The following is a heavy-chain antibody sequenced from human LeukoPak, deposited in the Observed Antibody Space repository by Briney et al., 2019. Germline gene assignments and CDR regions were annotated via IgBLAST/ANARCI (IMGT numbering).Heavy chain of an antibody. D-gene: IGHD1-26*01. V-gene: IGHV4-59*08. CDR3: ARHRSGSYWRAFDI. CDR2: IYYSGST. Sequence: PSETLSLTCTVSGGSISSHYWSWIRQPPGRGLEWIGYIYYSGSTNYNPSLKSRVTISVDTSKNQFSLKLSSVTAADTAVYYCARHRSGSYWRAFDIWGQGTMVTVSS. CDR1: GGSISSHY. J-gene: IGHJ3*02.